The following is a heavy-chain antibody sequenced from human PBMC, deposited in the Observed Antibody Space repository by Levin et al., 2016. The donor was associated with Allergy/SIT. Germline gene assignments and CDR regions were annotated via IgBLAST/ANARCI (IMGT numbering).Heavy chain of an antibody. V-gene: IGHV3-74*01. D-gene: IGHD3-3*01. CDR3: ARAHQYDFWSATYHYYYMDV. CDR2: INSDGTST. J-gene: IGHJ6*03. Sequence: VRQAPGKGLMWVSRINSDGTSTDYADSVKGRFTISRDNAKNTLYLQMNSLRAEDTAVYYCARAHQYDFWSATYHYYYMDVWGKGTTVTVSS.